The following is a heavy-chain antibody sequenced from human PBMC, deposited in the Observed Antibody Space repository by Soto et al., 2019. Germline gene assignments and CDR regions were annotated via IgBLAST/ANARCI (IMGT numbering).Heavy chain of an antibody. Sequence: WWSLRLSCAASGFTFSSYAMSWFRQAPGKGLEWVSSISSSSGYIYYADSLKGRFTISRDNAKKSVYLQVNSLRAEDTAVYYCARGAVAGAGIPTYYFDYWGHGTLVTVSS. D-gene: IGHD6-13*01. CDR1: GFTFSSYA. J-gene: IGHJ4*01. CDR3: ARGAVAGAGIPTYYFDY. V-gene: IGHV3-21*01. CDR2: ISSSSGYI.